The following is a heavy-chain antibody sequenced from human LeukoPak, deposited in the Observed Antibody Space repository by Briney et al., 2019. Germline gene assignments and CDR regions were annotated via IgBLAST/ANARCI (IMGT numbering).Heavy chain of an antibody. D-gene: IGHD1-14*01. CDR2: ISFDGNDK. Sequence: GGSLRLSCAASGFTLRSYGMHWVRQAPGKGLEWVAVISFDGNDKYYEDSLKGRLTISRDNSKNTLYLEMNSLRAEDTAVYYCARDAGTWGYGYNFDYWGQGILVSVSS. V-gene: IGHV3-30*03. J-gene: IGHJ4*02. CDR1: GFTLRSYG. CDR3: ARDAGTWGYGYNFDY.